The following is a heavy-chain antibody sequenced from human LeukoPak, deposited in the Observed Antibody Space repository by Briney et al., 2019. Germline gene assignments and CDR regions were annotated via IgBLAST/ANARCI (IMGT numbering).Heavy chain of an antibody. CDR1: GFTFSSYW. D-gene: IGHD2-2*01. CDR3: ARALDSSSSRYQAFEY. V-gene: IGHV3-7*01. J-gene: IGHJ4*02. CDR2: IKQDESEK. Sequence: GGSLILSCAASGFTFSSYWMSWVRQAPGKGLGWVANIKQDESEKYYVDSVKGRFTISRDNAKNSLYLQMNNLRAEDTAVYYCARALDSSSSRYQAFEYWGQGTLVTVSS.